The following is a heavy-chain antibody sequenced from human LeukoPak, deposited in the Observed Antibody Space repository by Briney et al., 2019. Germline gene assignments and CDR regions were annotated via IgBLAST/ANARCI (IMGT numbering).Heavy chain of an antibody. Sequence: SETLSLTCAVSGGSISSSTYYWGWIRQPPGKGLEWIGSISYTGSTYYNPSLKSRVTISVDTSKNQFSLKLSSVTAADTAVYYCARLLGWRLDFWGQGTLVTVSS. CDR2: ISYTGST. CDR1: GGSISSSTYY. D-gene: IGHD3-3*01. J-gene: IGHJ4*02. V-gene: IGHV4-39*07. CDR3: ARLLGWRLDF.